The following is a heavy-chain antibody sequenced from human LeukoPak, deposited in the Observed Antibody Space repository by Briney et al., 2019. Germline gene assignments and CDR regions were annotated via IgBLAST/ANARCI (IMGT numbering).Heavy chain of an antibody. CDR1: GGSIRSYY. CDR2: IYDSGST. V-gene: IGHV4-59*01. J-gene: IGHJ4*02. Sequence: SETLSLTCTVSGGSIRSYYWRWIRQPPGKGLEGSGDIYDSGSTNYNPSLKSRVTISVDTSKNQFSLKVSSVTAADTAIYYCARTYYYGSGRYFDYWGQGTLVTVSS. CDR3: ARTYYYGSGRYFDY. D-gene: IGHD3-10*01.